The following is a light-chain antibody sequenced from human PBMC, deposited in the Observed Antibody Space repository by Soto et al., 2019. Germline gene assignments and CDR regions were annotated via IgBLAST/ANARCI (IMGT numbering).Light chain of an antibody. CDR3: QQYNNWPFS. CDR2: DVS. V-gene: IGKV3-15*01. CDR1: QSVSSN. J-gene: IGKJ5*01. Sequence: EIVMTQSPAILSVSPGERATLSCRASQSVSSNLAWYQQKPGQAPRLLIYDVSIRATGVPARFSGTGSETDFTLTISGLQSEDSAVYFCQQYNNWPFSFGQGTRLEIK.